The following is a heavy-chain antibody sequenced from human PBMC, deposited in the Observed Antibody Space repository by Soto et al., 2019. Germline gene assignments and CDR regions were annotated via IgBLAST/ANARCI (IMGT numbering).Heavy chain of an antibody. CDR2: ISSDGFNK. V-gene: IGHV3-30*18. Sequence: QVQLVESGGGVVQPGRSLRLSCTASGFTFNTYAMQWVRQAPGRGLEWVAIISSDGFNKYYADSVKGRLTISRNNSQNSRYVQMNSLRAEDTDVYCLAKEPITPGWSANYYDYWGQGTMVTVSS. J-gene: IGHJ4*02. CDR1: GFTFNTYA. CDR3: AKEPITPGWSANYYDY. D-gene: IGHD6-19*01.